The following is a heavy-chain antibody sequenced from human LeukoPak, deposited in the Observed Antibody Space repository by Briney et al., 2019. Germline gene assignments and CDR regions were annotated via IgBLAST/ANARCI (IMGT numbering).Heavy chain of an antibody. CDR2: IKNKTDGGTK. CDR3: TTGPFDYYGSASYLANGMDV. V-gene: IGHV3-15*01. CDR1: GFTFRNAW. D-gene: IGHD3-10*01. Sequence: KTGGSLRLSCAASGFTFRNAWMSWVRQAPGKGLEWVGRIKNKTDGGTKDYTAPVKGRFTISRHDSKNTLYLQMNSLKIEDTAVYYSTTGPFDYYGSASYLANGMDVWGQGTTVTVSS. J-gene: IGHJ6*02.